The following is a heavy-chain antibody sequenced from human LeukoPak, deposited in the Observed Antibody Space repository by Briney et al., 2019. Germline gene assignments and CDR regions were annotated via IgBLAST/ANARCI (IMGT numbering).Heavy chain of an antibody. V-gene: IGHV4-38-2*02. CDR2: IYHSGST. D-gene: IGHD1-26*01. J-gene: IGHJ4*02. CDR1: GGSISSYY. Sequence: PSETLSLTCTVSGGSISSYYWSWIRQPPGKGLEWIGSIYHSGSTYYNPSLKSRVTISVDTSKNQFSLKLSSVTAADTAVYYCARVERIDLVGYWGQGTLVTVSS. CDR3: ARVERIDLVGY.